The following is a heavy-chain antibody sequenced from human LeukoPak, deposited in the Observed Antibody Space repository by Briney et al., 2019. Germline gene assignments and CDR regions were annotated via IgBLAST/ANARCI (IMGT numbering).Heavy chain of an antibody. V-gene: IGHV4-38-2*02. D-gene: IGHD5-24*01. Sequence: SETLSLTCTVSGYSISSGYYWGWIRQPPGKGLEWIGSIYHSRSTNYNPSLKSRVTISVDESKNQVSLKLNSVTAADTAVYYCARSWALEIGEGYFDYWGQGTLVTVSS. CDR3: ARSWALEIGEGYFDY. CDR2: IYHSRST. J-gene: IGHJ4*02. CDR1: GYSISSGYY.